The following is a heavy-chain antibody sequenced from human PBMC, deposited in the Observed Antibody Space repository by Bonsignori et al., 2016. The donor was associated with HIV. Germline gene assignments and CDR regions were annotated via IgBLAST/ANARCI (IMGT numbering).Heavy chain of an antibody. Sequence: QVQLQESGPGLVKPSETLSLTCAVSGYSISSGYYWGWIRQPPGKGLEWIGSIYHSVNTYYNPSLKSRVTISVDTSKNQFSLKLSSVTAADTAVYYCAREGRYSSGFYYYYMDVWGQGTTSPSP. CDR1: GYSISSGYY. D-gene: IGHD6-19*01. V-gene: IGHV4-38-2*02. CDR2: IYHSVNT. CDR3: AREGRYSSGFYYYYMDV. J-gene: IGHJ6*02.